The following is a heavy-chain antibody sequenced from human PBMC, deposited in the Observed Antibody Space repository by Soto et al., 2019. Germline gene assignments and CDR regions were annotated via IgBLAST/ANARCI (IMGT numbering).Heavy chain of an antibody. CDR1: GFTFNNAR. J-gene: IGHJ4*02. V-gene: IGHV3-15*02. CDR2: IDGGKT. CDR3: TSNAAAKVGTLSY. Sequence: EVQLGESGGALVEPGGSLRLSCAASGFTFNNARMSSVRQAPGKGLDWVGRIDGGKTDFAAPVEGRFTFSRDDSRNTLFLQMNSLKTEDTGVYYCTSNAAAKVGTLSYWGQGTLVTVSS. D-gene: IGHD1-26*01.